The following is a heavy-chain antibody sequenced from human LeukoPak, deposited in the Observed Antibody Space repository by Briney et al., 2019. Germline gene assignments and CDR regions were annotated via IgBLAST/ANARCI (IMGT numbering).Heavy chain of an antibody. V-gene: IGHV1-2*04. CDR3: ARGFGSSWFDY. Sequence: ASVKVSCKASGYTFTANYIHWVRQAPGQGLERMGWINPNGGGTNYAQKFQGWVTMTRDTSISTLYMELSRLKSDDTAVYYCARGFGSSWFDYWGQGTLVTVSS. CDR1: GYTFTANY. D-gene: IGHD6-13*01. CDR2: INPNGGGT. J-gene: IGHJ4*02.